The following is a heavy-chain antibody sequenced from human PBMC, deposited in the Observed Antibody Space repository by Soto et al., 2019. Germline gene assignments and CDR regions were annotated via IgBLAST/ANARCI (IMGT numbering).Heavy chain of an antibody. Sequence: EVQLVESGGDLVQPGGSLRLSCVASGFSFSSHWMHWVRQVPGKGPVWVSRISSDGSTTNYADSVKGRFTSSRDNAKKTLDRQLNSRRAEDTDVYYCARNWNGVDYWGQGPRVTVS. J-gene: IGHJ4*02. D-gene: IGHD1-1*01. CDR1: GFSFSSHW. CDR3: ARNWNGVDY. V-gene: IGHV3-74*01. CDR2: ISSDGSTT.